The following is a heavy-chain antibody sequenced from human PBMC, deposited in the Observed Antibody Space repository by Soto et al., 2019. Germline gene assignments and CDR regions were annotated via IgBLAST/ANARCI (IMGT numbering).Heavy chain of an antibody. J-gene: IGHJ3*01. CDR1: GYIFNKYG. D-gene: IGHD2-21*01. CDR3: ARGRGVVIPAGTPDAFDV. CDR2: ISAFNGYT. V-gene: IGHV1-18*01. Sequence: ASVKVSCKASGYIFNKYGFNWVRQAPGQGLEWMGRISAFNGYTNFAQKFQGRVTLTTDTSTNTAYMELSSLRSDDTAIYYCARGRGVVIPAGTPDAFDVWGQGTMVTV.